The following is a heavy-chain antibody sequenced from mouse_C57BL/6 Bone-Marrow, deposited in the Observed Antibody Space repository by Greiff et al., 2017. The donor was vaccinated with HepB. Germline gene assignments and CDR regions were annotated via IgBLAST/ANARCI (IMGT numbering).Heavy chain of an antibody. CDR3: TTRTGTTFDY. CDR2: IDPENGDT. Sequence: EVQRVESGAELVRPGASVKLSCTASGFNIKDDYMHWVKQRPEQGLEWIGWIDPENGDTEYASKFQGKATITADTSSNTAYLQLSSLTSEDTAVYYCTTRTGTTFDYWGQGTTLTVSS. CDR1: GFNIKDDY. D-gene: IGHD4-1*01. J-gene: IGHJ2*01. V-gene: IGHV14-4*01.